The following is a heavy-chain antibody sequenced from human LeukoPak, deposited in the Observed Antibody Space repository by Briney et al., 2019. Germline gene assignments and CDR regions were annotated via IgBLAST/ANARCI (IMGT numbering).Heavy chain of an antibody. J-gene: IGHJ4*02. Sequence: GRCLRLACAVSGFTFSSYAMHWVRQAPGKGLEWVAVISFDGSNKYYAGSVKGRFPIPRDNFKNTLYLQMNRLRAGDTAGYYSASDGTIYGVLPHLDYWGQGPLVTVAP. CDR2: ISFDGSNK. D-gene: IGHD3-3*01. V-gene: IGHV3-30-3*01. CDR3: ASDGTIYGVLPHLDY. CDR1: GFTFSSYA.